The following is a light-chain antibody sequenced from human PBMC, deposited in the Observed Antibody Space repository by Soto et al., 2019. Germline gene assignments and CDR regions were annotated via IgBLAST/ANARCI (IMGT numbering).Light chain of an antibody. Sequence: QSALTQPRSVSGPPGQSVSISCSGTSSDVGTYNYVSWYQQHPGKAPKLMIYDVSKRPSGVPDRFSGSKSGTTASLTISGLRSEDEADYYCGSYAGGYTHAVFGGGTKVTVL. V-gene: IGLV2-11*01. J-gene: IGLJ2*01. CDR3: GSYAGGYTHAV. CDR1: SSDVGTYNY. CDR2: DVS.